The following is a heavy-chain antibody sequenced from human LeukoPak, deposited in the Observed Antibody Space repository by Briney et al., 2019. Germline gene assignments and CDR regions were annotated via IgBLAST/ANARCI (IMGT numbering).Heavy chain of an antibody. J-gene: IGHJ4*02. CDR2: ISYDGSNK. CDR1: GFTFSSYA. V-gene: IGHV3-30*03. Sequence: GSLRLSCAASGFTFSSYAMGWVRQAPGKGLEWVAVISYDGSNKYYADSVKGRFTISRDNSKNTLYLQMNSLRAEDTAVYYCATSGPAYSSSWYSDYWGQGTLVTVSS. CDR3: ATSGPAYSSSWYSDY. D-gene: IGHD6-13*01.